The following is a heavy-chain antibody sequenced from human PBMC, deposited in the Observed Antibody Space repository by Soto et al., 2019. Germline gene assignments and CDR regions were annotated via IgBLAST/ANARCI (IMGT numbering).Heavy chain of an antibody. J-gene: IGHJ4*02. V-gene: IGHV3-23*01. CDR2: ISGSGGST. CDR1: GFTFSSYA. CDR3: AKEAVGRPRIFPRGVTRPFDY. D-gene: IGHD3-3*02. Sequence: GGSLRLSCAASGFTFSSYAMSWVRQAPGKGLEWVSAISGSGGSTYYADSVKGRFTISRDNSKNTLYLQMNSLRAEDTAVYYGAKEAVGRPRIFPRGVTRPFDYWGQGTLVTVSS.